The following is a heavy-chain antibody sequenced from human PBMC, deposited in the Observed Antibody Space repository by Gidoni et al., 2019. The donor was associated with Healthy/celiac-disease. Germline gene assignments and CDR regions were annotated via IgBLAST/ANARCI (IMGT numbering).Heavy chain of an antibody. D-gene: IGHD5-18*01. V-gene: IGHV4-34*01. Sequence: QVQLQQWGAGLLKPSETLSLNCAVYGGSFSGYYWSWIRQPPGKGLEWIGEINHSGSTNYNPSLKSRVTISIDTSKNQFSLKLSSVTAADTAVYYCARGSKRWLQPKENAFDIWGQGTMVTVSS. J-gene: IGHJ3*02. CDR1: GGSFSGYY. CDR3: ARGSKRWLQPKENAFDI. CDR2: INHSGST.